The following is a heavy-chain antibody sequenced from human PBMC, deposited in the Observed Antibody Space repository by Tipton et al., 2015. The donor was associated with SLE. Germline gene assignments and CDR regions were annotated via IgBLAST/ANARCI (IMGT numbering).Heavy chain of an antibody. J-gene: IGHJ4*02. Sequence: TLSLTCAVSGGSISSGGYSWSWIRQPPGKGLEWIGYIYHSGSTYYNPSLKSRVTISLDRSKNQFSLKLSSVTAADTAVYYCARCSRDPDFGRDWVDYWGQGTLVTVSS. V-gene: IGHV4-30-2*01. CDR3: ARCSRDPDFGRDWVDY. D-gene: IGHD2-21*01. CDR1: GGSISSGGYS. CDR2: IYHSGST.